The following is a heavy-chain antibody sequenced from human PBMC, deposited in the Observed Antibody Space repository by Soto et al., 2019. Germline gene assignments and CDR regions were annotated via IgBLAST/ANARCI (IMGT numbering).Heavy chain of an antibody. V-gene: IGHV1-8*01. CDR3: ARGLLWFGELLRGGQYYYYMDV. Sequence: ASVKVSCKASGYTFTSYDINWVRQATGQGLEWMGWMNPNSGNTGYAQKFQGRVTMTRNTSISTAYMELSSLRSEDTAVYYCARGLLWFGELLRGGQYYYYMDVWGKGTTVTVSS. CDR1: GYTFTSYD. J-gene: IGHJ6*03. CDR2: MNPNSGNT. D-gene: IGHD3-10*01.